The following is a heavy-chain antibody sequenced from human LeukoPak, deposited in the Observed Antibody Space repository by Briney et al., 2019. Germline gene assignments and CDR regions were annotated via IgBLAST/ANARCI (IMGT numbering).Heavy chain of an antibody. CDR2: IRSSSSTI. V-gene: IGHV3-48*01. Sequence: GGSLRLSCAASGFTFSSYSMNWVRQAPGKGLEWVSYIRSSSSTIYYADSVKGRFTISRDNAKNSLYLQMNSLRAEDTAVYYCARVACSSTSCTWYFDYWGQGTLVTVSS. D-gene: IGHD2-2*01. CDR1: GFTFSSYS. CDR3: ARVACSSTSCTWYFDY. J-gene: IGHJ4*02.